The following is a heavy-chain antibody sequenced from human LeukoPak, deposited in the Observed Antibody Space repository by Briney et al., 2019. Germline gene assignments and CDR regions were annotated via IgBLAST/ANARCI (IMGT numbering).Heavy chain of an antibody. V-gene: IGHV4-30-4*01. CDR3: AREEMTYGSGSYLSRNYYFDY. D-gene: IGHD3-10*01. CDR1: GGSISSGDYY. CDR2: IYYSGST. Sequence: PSETLSLTCTVSGGSISSGDYYWSWIRQPPGKGLEWIGYIYYSGSTYYNPSLKSRVTISVDTSKNQFSLKLSSVTAADTAVYYCAREEMTYGSGSYLSRNYYFDYWGQGTLVTVSS. J-gene: IGHJ4*02.